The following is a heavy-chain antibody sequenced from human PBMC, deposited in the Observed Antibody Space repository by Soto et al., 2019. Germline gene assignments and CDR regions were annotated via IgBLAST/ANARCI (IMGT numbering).Heavy chain of an antibody. D-gene: IGHD2-15*01. CDR3: ARGGWSYCSGGSCYGMDV. V-gene: IGHV4-34*01. J-gene: IGHJ6*02. CDR2: INHSGST. CDR1: GGSFSGYY. Sequence: SETLSLTCAVYGGSFSGYYWSWIRQPPGKGLEWIGEINHSGSTNYNPSLKSRVTISVDTSKNQFSLKLSSVTAADTAVYYCARGGWSYCSGGSCYGMDVWGQGTTVTVS.